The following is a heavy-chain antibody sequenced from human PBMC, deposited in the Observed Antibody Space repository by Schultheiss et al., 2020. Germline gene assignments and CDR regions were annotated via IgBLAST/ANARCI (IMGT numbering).Heavy chain of an antibody. V-gene: IGHV4-61*01. Sequence: SQTLSLTCTVSGGSISSGSYYWSWIRQPPGKGLEWIGSIYYSGSTNYNPSLKSRVTISVDTSKNQFSLKLSSVTAADTAVYYCARARATDYGLDYWGQGTLVTVSS. J-gene: IGHJ4*02. CDR2: IYYSGST. D-gene: IGHD4-17*01. CDR3: ARARATDYGLDY. CDR1: GGSISSGSYY.